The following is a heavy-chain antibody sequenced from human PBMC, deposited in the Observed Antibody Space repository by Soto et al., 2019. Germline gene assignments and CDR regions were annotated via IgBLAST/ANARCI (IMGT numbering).Heavy chain of an antibody. CDR3: ARDGHPYGMDV. V-gene: IGHV1-18*01. CDR1: GYAFTTKG. J-gene: IGHJ6*02. D-gene: IGHD3-16*01. Sequence: QIQLVQSGAEVKKPGASVKVSCKAFGYAFTTKGLTWVRQAPGQGPEWMGWVSTSNNNTRNTQMLQDRVTMTTDRSTNTAYMELRSLTSDDTAVYYCARDGHPYGMDVWGQGTTVTVSS. CDR2: VSTSNNNT.